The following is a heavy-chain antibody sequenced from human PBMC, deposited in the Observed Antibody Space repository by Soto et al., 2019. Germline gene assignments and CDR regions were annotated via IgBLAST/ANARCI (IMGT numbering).Heavy chain of an antibody. CDR2: INIEGTTR. J-gene: IGHJ5*02. D-gene: IGHD3-10*01. Sequence: EVHLVESGGGLVQPGGSLRLSCAASGFTFTRYWMHWVRQAPGKGLVWVARINIEGTTRSYADSVKGRFTISRDNDKNTLYLQMNSLRDDDTAVYYCARPLSGSHDWFDPWGQGTLVTVSS. CDR1: GFTFTRYW. CDR3: ARPLSGSHDWFDP. V-gene: IGHV3-74*01.